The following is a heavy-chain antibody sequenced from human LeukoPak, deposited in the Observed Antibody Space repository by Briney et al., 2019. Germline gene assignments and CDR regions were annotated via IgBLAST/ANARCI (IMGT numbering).Heavy chain of an antibody. CDR2: ISDSSSYI. CDR1: GFTFTSYS. CDR3: ARSSVLVLAANSDY. J-gene: IGHJ4*02. Sequence: GGSLRLSCAASGFTFTSYSMNWVRQAPGKGLEWVSSISDSSSYIYYADSVKGRFTISRDNAKNSLYLQMNSLRAEDTAVYNCARSSVLVLAANSDYWGQGTLVTVSS. D-gene: IGHD2-15*01. V-gene: IGHV3-21*01.